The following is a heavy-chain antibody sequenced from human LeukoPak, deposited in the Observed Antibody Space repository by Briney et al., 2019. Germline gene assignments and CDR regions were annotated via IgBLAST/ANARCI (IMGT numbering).Heavy chain of an antibody. Sequence: PSETLSLTCTVSGYSISSGYHWGWMRQPPGKGLEWIGSIYHSGSTNYNPSLKSRVTISVDTSKNQFSLKLSSVTAADTAVYYCARDRADGYNWAPFDPWGQGTLVTVSS. CDR3: ARDRADGYNWAPFDP. J-gene: IGHJ5*02. CDR2: IYHSGST. D-gene: IGHD5-24*01. CDR1: GYSISSGYH. V-gene: IGHV4-38-2*02.